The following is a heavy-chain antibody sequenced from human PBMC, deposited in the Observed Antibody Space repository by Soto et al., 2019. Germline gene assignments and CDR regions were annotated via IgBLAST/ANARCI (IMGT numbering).Heavy chain of an antibody. CDR2: IIPIFGTA. CDR1: GGTFSSYA. V-gene: IGHV1-69*06. D-gene: IGHD6-13*01. Sequence: SVKVSCKASGGTFSSYAISWVRQAPGQGLEWMGGIIPIFGTANYAQKFQGRVTITADKSTSTAYMELSSLRSEDTAVYYCARDIFRAPLAVAGTSYYYGMDVWGQGTTVTVSS. J-gene: IGHJ6*02. CDR3: ARDIFRAPLAVAGTSYYYGMDV.